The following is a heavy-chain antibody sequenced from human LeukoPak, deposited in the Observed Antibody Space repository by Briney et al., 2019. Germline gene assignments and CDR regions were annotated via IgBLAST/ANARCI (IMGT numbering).Heavy chain of an antibody. D-gene: IGHD6-13*01. V-gene: IGHV3-48*02. CDR3: ARGPYGSSWINNWFDP. Sequence: GGSLSLSCAASGFTFSSYSMNWVRQAPGKGLEWVSCISSSSSTIYYADSVQGRFTISRDNAKNSLYLQMNSLRDEDTAVYYCARGPYGSSWINNWFDPWGQGTLVTVSS. CDR1: GFTFSSYS. J-gene: IGHJ5*02. CDR2: ISSSSSTI.